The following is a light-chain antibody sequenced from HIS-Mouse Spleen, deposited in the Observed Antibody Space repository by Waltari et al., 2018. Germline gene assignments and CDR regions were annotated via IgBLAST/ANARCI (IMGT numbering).Light chain of an antibody. Sequence: AIRMTQSPSSFSASTGDRVTITCRASQGISSYLAWYQQKPGKAPKHLIYAASTLQSGAPSRCSSSGAVTDFTLTISCLQSEDFATYYCQQYYSYRFTFGPGTKVDIK. CDR2: AAS. J-gene: IGKJ3*01. V-gene: IGKV1-8*01. CDR1: QGISSY. CDR3: QQYYSYRFT.